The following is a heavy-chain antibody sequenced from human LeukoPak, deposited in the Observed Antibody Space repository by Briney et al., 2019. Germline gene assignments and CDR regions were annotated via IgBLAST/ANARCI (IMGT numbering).Heavy chain of an antibody. J-gene: IGHJ4*02. D-gene: IGHD6-13*01. CDR1: GYTFTSYD. V-gene: IGHV1-8*01. CDR2: MNPNSGNT. Sequence: ASVKVSCKASGYTFTSYDINWVRQATGQWLEWMGWMNPNSGNTGYAQKFQGRVTMTRNTSISTAYMELSSLRSEDTAVYYCARNIFVAKRVAAAGTNFFGYWGQGPLVTVSS. CDR3: ARNIFVAKRVAAAGTNFFGY.